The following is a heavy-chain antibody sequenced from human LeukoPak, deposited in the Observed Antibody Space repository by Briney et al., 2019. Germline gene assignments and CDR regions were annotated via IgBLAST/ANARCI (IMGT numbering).Heavy chain of an antibody. CDR1: GYTFTGYY. Sequence: ASVKVSCKASGYTFTGYYMHWVRQAPGQGLEWMGWIDPNSGGTNYAQKFQGRVTMTRDTSISTAYTDLSSLRSDDTAVYYCARFVFDSSGRFDYWGQGTLVTVSS. D-gene: IGHD3-22*01. V-gene: IGHV1-2*02. CDR3: ARFVFDSSGRFDY. J-gene: IGHJ4*02. CDR2: IDPNSGGT.